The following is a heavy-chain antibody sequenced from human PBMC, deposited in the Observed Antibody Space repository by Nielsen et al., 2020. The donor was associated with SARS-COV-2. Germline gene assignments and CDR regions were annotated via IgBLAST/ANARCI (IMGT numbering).Heavy chain of an antibody. CDR1: GGSFSGYY. CDR3: AGLGETPDAKNDY. CDR2: INHSGST. J-gene: IGHJ4*02. D-gene: IGHD3-10*01. Sequence: SETLSLTCAVYGGSFSGYYWSWIRQPPGKGLEWIGEINHSGSTNYNPSLKSRVTISVDTSKNQFSLKLSSVTAADTAVYYCAGLGETPDAKNDYWGQGTLVTVSS. V-gene: IGHV4-34*01.